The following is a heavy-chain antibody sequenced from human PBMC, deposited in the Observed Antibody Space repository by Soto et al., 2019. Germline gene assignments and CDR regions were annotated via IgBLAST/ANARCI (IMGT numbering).Heavy chain of an antibody. CDR2: ISAYNGNT. V-gene: IGHV1-18*04. D-gene: IGHD7-27*01. J-gene: IGHJ6*02. Sequence: QVQLVQSGAEVKKPGASVKVSCKASGYTFTSYGISWVRQAPGQGLEWMGWISAYNGNTNYAQKLQGRVTMTTDTSTSTAYMELRILRSDDTAVYYCARDRDQLTGDDYYYYGMDVWGQGTTVTVSS. CDR1: GYTFTSYG. CDR3: ARDRDQLTGDDYYYYGMDV.